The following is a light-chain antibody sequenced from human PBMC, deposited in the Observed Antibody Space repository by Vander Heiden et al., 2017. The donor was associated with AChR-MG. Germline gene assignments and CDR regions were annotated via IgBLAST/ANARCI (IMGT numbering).Light chain of an antibody. V-gene: IGLV2-23*01. CDR2: EGS. CDR1: SSDVGSYIL. CDR3: CSYAGSSYV. Sequence: QSALTQPASVSGSPGQSIPISCTGTSSDVGSYILVAWYQQHPGKAPKLMIYEGSKRPSGVSNRCSGSKSGNTASLTISGLQAEDEADYYCCSYAGSSYVFGTGTKVTVL. J-gene: IGLJ1*01.